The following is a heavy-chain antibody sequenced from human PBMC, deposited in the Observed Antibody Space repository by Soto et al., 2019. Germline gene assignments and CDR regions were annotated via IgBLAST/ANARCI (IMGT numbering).Heavy chain of an antibody. Sequence: HLGASLRPSFTASGFTFMIFWMNLLRQAPGKGLEWVANIKEDGSEKYYVESVKGRFTISRDNAKKSLYLQMNSLRAEDTAVYYCARGGYAMDVWGQGT. D-gene: IGHD3-22*01. CDR1: GFTFMIFW. J-gene: IGHJ6*01. CDR3: ARGGYAMDV. V-gene: IGHV3-7*03. CDR2: IKEDGSEK.